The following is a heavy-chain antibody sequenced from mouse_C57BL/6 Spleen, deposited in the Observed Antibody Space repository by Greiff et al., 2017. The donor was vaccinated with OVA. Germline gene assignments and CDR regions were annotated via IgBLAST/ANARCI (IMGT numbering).Heavy chain of an antibody. J-gene: IGHJ4*01. Sequence: EVKLQESGGGLVKPGGSLKLSCAASGFTFSDYGMHWVRQAPEKGLEWVAYISSGSSTIYYADTVKGRFTISRDNAKNTLFLQMTSLGSEDTAMYYCARGPRGGYYAMDYWGQGTSVTVSS. CDR2: ISSGSSTI. CDR3: ARGPRGGYYAMDY. CDR1: GFTFSDYG. V-gene: IGHV5-17*01.